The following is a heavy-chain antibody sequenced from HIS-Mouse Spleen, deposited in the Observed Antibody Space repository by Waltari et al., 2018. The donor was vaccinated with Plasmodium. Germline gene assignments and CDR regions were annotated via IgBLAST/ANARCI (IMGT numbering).Heavy chain of an antibody. D-gene: IGHD6-13*01. J-gene: IGHJ2*01. CDR1: GFTFSSYW. Sequence: EVQLVESGGGLVQLGGSLRLSCAASGFTFSSYWRSWVRQAPGKGLEWVANIKQDGSEKYYVDSVKGRFTISRDNAKNSLYLQMNSLRAEDTAVYYCASSWYWYFDLWGRGTLVTVSS. CDR3: ASSWYWYFDL. CDR2: IKQDGSEK. V-gene: IGHV3-7*03.